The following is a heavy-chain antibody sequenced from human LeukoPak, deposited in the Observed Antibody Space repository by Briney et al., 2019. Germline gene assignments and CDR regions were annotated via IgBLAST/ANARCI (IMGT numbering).Heavy chain of an antibody. D-gene: IGHD6-13*01. CDR3: ALYRSSRDYYYYYMDV. J-gene: IGHJ6*03. Sequence: SETLSLTCNVSGESISSHYWSWTRQSPGKGLEWIGYIYYSGSTNYNPSLQSRVTISVDTSKNQFSLRLRSVTAADTAVYYCALYRSSRDYYYYYMDVWGKGTTVTVSS. V-gene: IGHV4-59*11. CDR1: GESISSHY. CDR2: IYYSGST.